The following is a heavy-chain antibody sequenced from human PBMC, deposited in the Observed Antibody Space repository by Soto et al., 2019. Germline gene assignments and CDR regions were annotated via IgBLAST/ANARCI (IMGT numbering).Heavy chain of an antibody. CDR2: INHSGST. J-gene: IGHJ4*02. CDR1: GGSFSGYY. D-gene: IGHD6-19*01. CDR3: ARDHSSGWYPPFDY. V-gene: IGHV4-34*01. Sequence: QVQLQQWGAGLLKPSETLSLTCAVYGGSFSGYYWSWIRQPPGKGLEWIGEINHSGSTNYNPSLKSRVTISVDTSKNQFSLKLSSVTAADTAVYYCARDHSSGWYPPFDYWGQGTLVTVYS.